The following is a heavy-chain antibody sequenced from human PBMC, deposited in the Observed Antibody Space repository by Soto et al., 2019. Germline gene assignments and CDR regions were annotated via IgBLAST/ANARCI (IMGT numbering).Heavy chain of an antibody. CDR3: VRDETYSSYYFDF. CDR1: GYTFISYG. V-gene: IGHV1-18*01. Sequence: ASVKVSCKASGYTFISYGFSWVRQAPGQGLEWMGWISGYNGNTDYAQKFQGRVVMTTDTSTSTAYMELRSLRADDTAVYYCVRDETYSSYYFDFWGQGSPDTVSS. D-gene: IGHD5-18*01. CDR2: ISGYNGNT. J-gene: IGHJ4*02.